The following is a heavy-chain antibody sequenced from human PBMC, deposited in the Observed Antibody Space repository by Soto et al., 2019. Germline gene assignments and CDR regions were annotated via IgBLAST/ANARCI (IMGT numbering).Heavy chain of an antibody. CDR3: ARYCSPTSCTMRYGMDV. CDR1: GFTFSTYA. J-gene: IGHJ6*02. D-gene: IGHD2-15*01. CDR2: ISGSGGTT. V-gene: IGHV3-23*01. Sequence: EVQLLESGGGLVQPGGSLRLSCVASGFTFSTYAMSWVRQAPREGLKWVSTISGSGGTTYYADSVKGRFTISRDNSKNTLYLQVNSLRAEDSAKFYCARYCSPTSCTMRYGMDVWGQGTTVTVSS.